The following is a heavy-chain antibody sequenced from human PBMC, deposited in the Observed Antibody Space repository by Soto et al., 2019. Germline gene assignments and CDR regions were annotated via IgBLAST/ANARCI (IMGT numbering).Heavy chain of an antibody. CDR2: ISTYNGKT. D-gene: IGHD3-10*01. CDR1: GYTFTSYG. CDR3: ARAPFRVRAPVEIAGWFDL. Sequence: QVQLIQSGGDVKKPGASVKVSCKASGYTFTSYGISWVRQGPGQGLEWLGWISTYNGKTKYAQILQGRVTMTTDTTTTTTHMEASELISDAPAVYYCARAPFRVRAPVEIAGWFDLWGQGTLVSVSS. J-gene: IGHJ5*02. V-gene: IGHV1-18*01.